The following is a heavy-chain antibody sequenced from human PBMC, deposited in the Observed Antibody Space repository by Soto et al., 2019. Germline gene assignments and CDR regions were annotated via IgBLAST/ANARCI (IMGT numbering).Heavy chain of an antibody. CDR2: ICGGGGST. CDR3: EKRLEGACSNYYYHYGLDV. J-gene: IGHJ6*02. V-gene: IGHV3-23*01. Sequence: EVQLLESGGGLVQPGGSLRLSCTASRFTINNYAMSWVRQAPGKGLEWVSAICGGGGSTFYADAVKGRFTISRDNSKNTLYLQMNSLRAEDTAVYYCEKRLEGACSNYYYHYGLDVWGQGTTVTVFS. CDR1: RFTINNYA. D-gene: IGHD3-10*02.